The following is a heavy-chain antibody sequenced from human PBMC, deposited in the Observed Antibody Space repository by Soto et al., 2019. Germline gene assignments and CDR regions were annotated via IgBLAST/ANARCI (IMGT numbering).Heavy chain of an antibody. V-gene: IGHV4-34*01. D-gene: IGHD6-13*01. CDR3: ARVDSSSWYSRDYYYYMDV. CDR1: GGSFSGYY. Sequence: QVQLQQWGAGLLKPSETLSLTCAVYGGSFSGYYWGWIRQPPGKGLEWIGEINHSGSTNYNPSLKSRVTISVDTSKNQFSLKLSSVTAADTAVYYCARVDSSSWYSRDYYYYMDVWGKGTTVTVSS. CDR2: INHSGST. J-gene: IGHJ6*03.